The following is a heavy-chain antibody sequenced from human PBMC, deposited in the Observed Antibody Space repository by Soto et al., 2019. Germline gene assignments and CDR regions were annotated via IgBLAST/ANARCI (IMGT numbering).Heavy chain of an antibody. D-gene: IGHD2-15*01. CDR3: AIGPGGPDGPGDY. CDR1: EYTFTCYA. Sequence: QVQLEQSGAEVKKPGASVKVSCKASEYTFTCYAMHWVRQAPGQRLEWMGWINAGNGNTKYSQKFQGRVTITRDTSASTAYMELSSLRSEDTAVYYCAIGPGGPDGPGDYWGQGTLVTVSS. V-gene: IGHV1-3*01. CDR2: INAGNGNT. J-gene: IGHJ4*02.